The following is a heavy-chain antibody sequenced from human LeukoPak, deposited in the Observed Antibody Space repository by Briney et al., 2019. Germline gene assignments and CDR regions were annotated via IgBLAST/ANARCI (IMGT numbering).Heavy chain of an antibody. V-gene: IGHV4-34*01. J-gene: IGHJ4*02. D-gene: IGHD3-22*01. CDR3: ARGSARLYYYDSSGYYCGYDY. Sequence: SGTLAPTCAVYGGPFSGYYWSWIRPPPGKGLEWMWEINNSGSTNYNPSLKSRVTISVDTSKNQFSLKLSSVTAADTAVYYCARGSARLYYYDSSGYYCGYDYWGQGTLVTVSS. CDR1: GGPFSGYY. CDR2: INNSGST.